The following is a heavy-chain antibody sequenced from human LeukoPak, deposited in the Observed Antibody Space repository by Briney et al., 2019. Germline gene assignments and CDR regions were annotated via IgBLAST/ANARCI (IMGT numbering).Heavy chain of an antibody. J-gene: IGHJ4*02. CDR2: MSSSSSTT. D-gene: IGHD3-3*01. Sequence: GGSLRLSCAASGFIFSSYSMNWVRQAPGKGLEWVSYMSSSSSTTYYADSVKGRFTISRDNAKNSLYLQMNSLRAEDTAAYYCARVPLFDFWSGYEDYWGQGTLVTVSS. V-gene: IGHV3-48*01. CDR3: ARVPLFDFWSGYEDY. CDR1: GFIFSSYS.